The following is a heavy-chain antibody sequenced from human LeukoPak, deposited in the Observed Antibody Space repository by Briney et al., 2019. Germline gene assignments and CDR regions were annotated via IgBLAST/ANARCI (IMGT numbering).Heavy chain of an antibody. D-gene: IGHD3-10*01. V-gene: IGHV1-18*01. Sequence: ASVKVSCKASGYTFSSYGISWVRQAPGQGLEWMGWISTHNGNTNYAQKVQGRVTMTTDTSTSTAYMELRGLRSDDTALYYCAREETYGSGSPPDYWGQGTLVTVSS. J-gene: IGHJ4*02. CDR2: ISTHNGNT. CDR3: AREETYGSGSPPDY. CDR1: GYTFSSYG.